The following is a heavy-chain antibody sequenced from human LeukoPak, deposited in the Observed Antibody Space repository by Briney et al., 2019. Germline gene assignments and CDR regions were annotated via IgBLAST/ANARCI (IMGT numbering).Heavy chain of an antibody. D-gene: IGHD3-10*01. CDR3: TSQSMVRGG. Sequence: GGSLRLSCAASGFALRKYNIHWVRQAPGKGLEWVAVISYDGSNKYYADSVKGRFTISRDNSKNTLYLQMNSLRADDTAVYYCTSQSMVRGGWGQGTLVTVSS. CDR1: GFALRKYN. CDR2: ISYDGSNK. J-gene: IGHJ4*02. V-gene: IGHV3-30*03.